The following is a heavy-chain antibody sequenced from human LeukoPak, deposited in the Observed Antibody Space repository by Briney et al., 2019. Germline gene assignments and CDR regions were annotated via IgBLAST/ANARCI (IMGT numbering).Heavy chain of an antibody. Sequence: SETLSLTCTVSGGSISNYYWNWIRQPPGKGLEWIGYILSSGSTHHNPSLTSRISLSVDTSKNQFSLKLSSVTAADTAVYYCARDGLYSSSHFDYWGQGTLVTVSS. J-gene: IGHJ4*02. CDR3: ARDGLYSSSHFDY. D-gene: IGHD6-6*01. CDR2: ILSSGST. CDR1: GGSISNYY. V-gene: IGHV4-59*12.